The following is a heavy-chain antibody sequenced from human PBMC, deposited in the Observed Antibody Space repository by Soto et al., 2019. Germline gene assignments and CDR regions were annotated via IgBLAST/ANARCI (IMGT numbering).Heavy chain of an antibody. CDR1: GYTFTSYG. CDR2: ISAYNGNT. J-gene: IGHJ6*02. D-gene: IGHD6-13*01. Sequence: ASVKVSCKASGYTFTSYGISWVRQAPGQGLEWMGWISAYNGNTNYAQKLQGRVTMTTDTSTSTAYMELGSLRSDDTAVYYCARVRSSSGYFMDYYYGMDVWGQGTTVTAYS. CDR3: ARVRSSSGYFMDYYYGMDV. V-gene: IGHV1-18*04.